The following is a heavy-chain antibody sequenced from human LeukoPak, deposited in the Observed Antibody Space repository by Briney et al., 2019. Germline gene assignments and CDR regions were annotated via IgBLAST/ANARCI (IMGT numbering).Heavy chain of an antibody. J-gene: IGHJ3*02. CDR1: GFTFSDYY. V-gene: IGHV4-38-2*02. CDR2: IYYSGST. Sequence: GSLRLSCAASGFTFSDYYMSWLRQPPGKGLEWIGSIYYSGSTYYNPSLKSRVTISVDTSKNQFSLKLSSVTAADTAVYYCARDRAGGYSALGAFDIWGQGTMVTVSS. CDR3: ARDRAGGYSALGAFDI. D-gene: IGHD1-26*01.